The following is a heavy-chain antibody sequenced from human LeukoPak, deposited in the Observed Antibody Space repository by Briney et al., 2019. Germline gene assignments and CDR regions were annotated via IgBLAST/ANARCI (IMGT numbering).Heavy chain of an antibody. V-gene: IGHV3-23*01. CDR2: ISGSGGST. J-gene: IGHJ4*02. D-gene: IGHD6-19*01. CDR1: GFTFSSYA. CDR3: AKGQRYSSGWYYFDY. Sequence: PGRSLRLSCAASGFTFSSYAMSWVRQAPGKGLEWVSAISGSGGSTYYADSVKGRFTISRDNPKNTLHLQVNSLRAEDTAVYYCAKGQRYSSGWYYFDYWGQGTLVTVSS.